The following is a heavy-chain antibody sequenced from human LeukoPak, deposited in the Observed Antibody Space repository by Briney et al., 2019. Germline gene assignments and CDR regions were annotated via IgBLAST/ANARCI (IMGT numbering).Heavy chain of an antibody. J-gene: IGHJ4*02. Sequence: SETLSLTCAVYGGSFSGYYWSWIRQPPGKGLEWIGEINHSGSTNYNPSLKSRVTISVDTSKNQFSLKLSSVTAADTAVCYCARGVEYCSSTSCSLYYFDYWGQGTLVTVSS. CDR1: GGSFSGYY. CDR3: ARGVEYCSSTSCSLYYFDY. D-gene: IGHD2-2*01. CDR2: INHSGST. V-gene: IGHV4-34*01.